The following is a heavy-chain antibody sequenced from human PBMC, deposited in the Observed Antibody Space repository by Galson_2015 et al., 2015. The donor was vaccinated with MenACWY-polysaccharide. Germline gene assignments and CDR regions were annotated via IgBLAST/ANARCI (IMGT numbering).Heavy chain of an antibody. CDR3: TKAGAKYCNGSRCFFIWFDA. CDR2: INADGSTT. J-gene: IGHJ5*02. Sequence: SLRLSCAASGFSFNTYWMHWVRHAPGKGLVWVSRINADGSTTGNADTVRGRFTISRDNAKNTLYLEMNSLRAEATAVCYCTKAGAKYCNGSRCFFIWFDACGQGPLVSCSS. V-gene: IGHV3-74*01. CDR1: GFSFNTYW. D-gene: IGHD2-15*01.